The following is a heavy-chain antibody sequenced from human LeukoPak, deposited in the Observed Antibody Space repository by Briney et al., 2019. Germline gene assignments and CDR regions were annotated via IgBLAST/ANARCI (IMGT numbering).Heavy chain of an antibody. V-gene: IGHV4-59*01. D-gene: IGHD2-15*01. CDR2: IYYSGST. CDR3: ARSVEGYCSGGSCYAYYYYMDV. J-gene: IGHJ6*03. CDR1: GGSISSYY. Sequence: SETLSLTCTVSGGSISSYYWSWIRQPPGKGLEWIGYIYYSGSTNYNPSLKSRVTISVDTSKNQFSLKLSSVTAADTAVYYCARSVEGYCSGGSCYAYYYYMDVWGKGTTVTVSS.